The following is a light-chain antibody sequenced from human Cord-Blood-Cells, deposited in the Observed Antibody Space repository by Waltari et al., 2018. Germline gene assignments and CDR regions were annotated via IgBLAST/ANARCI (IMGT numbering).Light chain of an antibody. CDR3: CSYAGSYTWV. V-gene: IGLV2-11*01. J-gene: IGLJ3*02. Sequence: QSALTPPRSVSGSPGPSVTISCTGTSRAVGGYNYVSWYQQHPGKAPNLMIYDVSKRPSGVPDRFSGSKSGNTASLTISGLQAEDEADYYCCSYAGSYTWVFGGGTKLTVL. CDR2: DVS. CDR1: SRAVGGYNY.